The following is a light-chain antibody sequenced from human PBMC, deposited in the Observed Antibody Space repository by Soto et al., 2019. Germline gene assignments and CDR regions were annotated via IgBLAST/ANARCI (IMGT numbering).Light chain of an antibody. Sequence: DFPLTQSPSTVSASVGDRVTITCRTSKTTGTWMAWYQQKPGKAPKLLIYDASRLETGIPSRFRGSGVGAEFVLTITSLHPDDFATYYCQRYTTYSWTFGQGTKVEVK. CDR1: KTTGTW. V-gene: IGKV1-5*01. CDR3: QRYTTYSWT. CDR2: DAS. J-gene: IGKJ1*01.